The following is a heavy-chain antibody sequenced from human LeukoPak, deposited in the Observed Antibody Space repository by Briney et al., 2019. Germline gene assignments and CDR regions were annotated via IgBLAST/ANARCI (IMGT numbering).Heavy chain of an antibody. V-gene: IGHV3-66*01. D-gene: IGHD2-15*01. CDR3: ARASKVEAFDV. CDR1: GVTVSSTY. J-gene: IGHJ3*01. CDR2: ISGGSST. Sequence: GGSLRLSCAASGVTVSSTYMSWVRQAPGKGLEWVSVISGGSSTYNADSVKGRFTISRDNSKNTLFLQMNSLRAEDTAVYYCARASKVEAFDVWGQGTMVTVSS.